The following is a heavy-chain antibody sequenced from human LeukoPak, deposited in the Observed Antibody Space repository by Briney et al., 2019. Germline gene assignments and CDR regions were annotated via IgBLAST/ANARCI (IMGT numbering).Heavy chain of an antibody. D-gene: IGHD3-16*02. V-gene: IGHV1-46*01. CDR2: INPSGGST. CDR1: GYTFTSYY. CDR3: ARAGGITFGGVIVPLGY. Sequence: GASVKVSCKASGYTFTSYYMHWVRQAPGQGLEWMGIINPSGGSTSYAQKFQGRVTITRDTSTSTVYMELSSLRSEDTAVYYCARAGGITFGGVIVPLGYWGQGTLVTVSS. J-gene: IGHJ4*02.